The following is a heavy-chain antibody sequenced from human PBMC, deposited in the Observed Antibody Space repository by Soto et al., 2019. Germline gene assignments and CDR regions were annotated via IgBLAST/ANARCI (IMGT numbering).Heavy chain of an antibody. CDR3: AKELGICISTSCYHY. V-gene: IGHV1-69*13. CDR2: IILIFGTA. D-gene: IGHD2-2*01. Sequence: SVKVSCKASGGTFSSYAISWVRQAPGQGLEWMGGIILIFGTANYAQKFQGRVTITADESTSTTYMELSSLRSEDTAVYYCAKELGICISTSCYHYWGQGTLVTVSS. J-gene: IGHJ4*02. CDR1: GGTFSSYA.